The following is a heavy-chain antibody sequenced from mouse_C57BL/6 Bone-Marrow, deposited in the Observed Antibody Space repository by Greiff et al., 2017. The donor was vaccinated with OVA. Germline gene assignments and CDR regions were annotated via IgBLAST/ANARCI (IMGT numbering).Heavy chain of an antibody. J-gene: IGHJ4*01. V-gene: IGHV1-69*01. CDR1: GYTFTSYW. CDR3: ARKGYGSSYDYYAMDY. Sequence: QVQLQQPGAELVMPGASVKLSCKASGYTFTSYWMHWVKQRPGQGLEWIGEIDPSDSYTNYNQKFKGKSTLTVDKSSSPAYMQLSSLTSEDSAVYYCARKGYGSSYDYYAMDYWGQGTSVTVSS. D-gene: IGHD1-1*01. CDR2: IDPSDSYT.